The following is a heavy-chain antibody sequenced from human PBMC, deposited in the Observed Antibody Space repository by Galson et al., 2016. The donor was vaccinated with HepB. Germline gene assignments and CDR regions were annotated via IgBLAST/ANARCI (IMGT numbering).Heavy chain of an antibody. CDR2: INPISGGT. CDR3: ATKPRYCSGENCYYFGMDV. Sequence: ASGYTFTGYYMHWVRQAPGQGLEWMGWINPISGGTNYAQKFQGWVTMTRDTSISTAYMELSRLRSDDTAIYYCATKPRYCSGENCYYFGMDVWGQGTTVTVSS. J-gene: IGHJ6*02. CDR1: GYTFTGYY. V-gene: IGHV1-2*04. D-gene: IGHD2-15*01.